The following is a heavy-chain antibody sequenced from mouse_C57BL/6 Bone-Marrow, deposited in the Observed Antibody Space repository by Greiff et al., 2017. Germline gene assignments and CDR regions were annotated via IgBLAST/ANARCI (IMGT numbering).Heavy chain of an antibody. J-gene: IGHJ4*01. Sequence: EVQLQQSGPELVKPGASVKISCKASGYTFTDYYMNWVKQSHGKSLEWIGDFHPNNGGTSYNQKFKGKATLTVDKSSSTAYMELRSLTSEDSAVYYCARSRLLDYWGQGTSVTVSS. CDR1: GYTFTDYY. CDR2: FHPNNGGT. CDR3: ARSRLLDY. V-gene: IGHV1-26*01.